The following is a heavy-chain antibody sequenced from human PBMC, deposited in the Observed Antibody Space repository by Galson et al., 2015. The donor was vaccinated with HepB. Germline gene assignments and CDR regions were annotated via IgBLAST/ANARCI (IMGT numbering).Heavy chain of an antibody. Sequence: SLRLSCAASGFTFSTYAMSWVRQAPGKGLEWVSAISGGGDSTYYADPVKGRFTISRDNPKNTLYLQMHSLRAEDTALYYCARQRDSGYDLGPLDYWGQGTLVTVSS. D-gene: IGHD5-12*01. V-gene: IGHV3-23*01. J-gene: IGHJ4*02. CDR3: ARQRDSGYDLGPLDY. CDR2: ISGGGDST. CDR1: GFTFSTYA.